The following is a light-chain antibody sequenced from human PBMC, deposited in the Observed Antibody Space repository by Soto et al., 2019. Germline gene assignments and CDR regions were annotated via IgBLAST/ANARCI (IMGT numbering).Light chain of an antibody. J-gene: IGKJ5*01. V-gene: IGKV3-15*01. CDR2: DAS. Sequence: IVLTQSPSTLSLSPGERATVSCRASQSLNINYLAWYQQKPGQAPRLLIYDASNRATGVPARFSGSGSGTDFTLTISSLQAADFAVYHCQHYNNWPITFGQGTRLEIK. CDR3: QHYNNWPIT. CDR1: QSLNIN.